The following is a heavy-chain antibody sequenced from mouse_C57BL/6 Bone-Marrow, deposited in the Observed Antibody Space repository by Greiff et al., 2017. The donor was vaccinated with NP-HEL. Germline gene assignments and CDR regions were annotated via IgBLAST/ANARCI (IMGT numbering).Heavy chain of an antibody. V-gene: IGHV5-17*01. Sequence: EVKLVESGGGLVKPGGSLKLSCAASGFTFSDYGMHWVRQAPEKGLEWVAYISSGSSTIYYADTVKGRFTISRDNAKNTLFLQMTSLRSEDTAMYYFARGDGDYFDYWGQGTTLTVSS. J-gene: IGHJ2*01. CDR2: ISSGSSTI. CDR3: ARGDGDYFDY. D-gene: IGHD3-3*01. CDR1: GFTFSDYG.